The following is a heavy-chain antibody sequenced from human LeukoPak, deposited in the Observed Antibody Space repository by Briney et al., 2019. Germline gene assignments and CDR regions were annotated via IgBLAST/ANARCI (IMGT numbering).Heavy chain of an antibody. CDR1: GFTFSSYA. J-gene: IGHJ4*02. D-gene: IGHD6-13*01. Sequence: PGGSLRLSCAASGFTFSSYAMSWVRQAPGKGLEWVSAISGSGGSTYYADSVKGRFTISRDNAKNSLYLQMNSLRAEDTAVYYCAGGGHDSAGNGIVDYWGQGTLVTVSS. CDR2: ISGSGGST. CDR3: AGGGHDSAGNGIVDY. V-gene: IGHV3-23*01.